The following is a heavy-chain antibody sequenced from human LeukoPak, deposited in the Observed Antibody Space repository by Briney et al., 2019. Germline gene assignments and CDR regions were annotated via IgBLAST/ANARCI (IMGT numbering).Heavy chain of an antibody. Sequence: SETLSLTCTVSGGSISSSSYYRGWIRQPPGKGLEWIGSIYYSGSTYYNPSLKSRVTISVDTSKNQFSLKLSSVTAAVTAVYYCARDADLYYFDSSGYQTPGAFDIWGQGTMVTVSS. CDR3: ARDADLYYFDSSGYQTPGAFDI. CDR1: GGSISSSSYY. J-gene: IGHJ3*02. CDR2: IYYSGST. D-gene: IGHD3-22*01. V-gene: IGHV4-39*07.